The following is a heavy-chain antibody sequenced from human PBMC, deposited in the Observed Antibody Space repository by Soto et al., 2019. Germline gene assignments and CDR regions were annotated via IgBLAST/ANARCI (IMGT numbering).Heavy chain of an antibody. V-gene: IGHV4-39*01. Sequence: QLQLQESGPGLVKPSETLSLTCTVSGGSITSSDCYWGWIRQPPGKGLEWIGNIYYSGSTHYSPSLTSRVPISVATSKNQFSLKLSSVTAADTAVYYCARRSPNCGGDCFLDYWGQGTPVTVSS. D-gene: IGHD2-21*02. J-gene: IGHJ4*02. CDR2: IYYSGST. CDR1: GGSITSSDCY. CDR3: ARRSPNCGGDCFLDY.